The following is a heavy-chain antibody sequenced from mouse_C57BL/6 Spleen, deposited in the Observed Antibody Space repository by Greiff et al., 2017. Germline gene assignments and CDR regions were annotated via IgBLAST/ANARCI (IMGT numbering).Heavy chain of an antibody. Sequence: EVKLVESGPGLVKPSQSLSLPCSVTGYSITGGYYWHWIRQFPGNKLEWMGYISYDGSNNYNPTLKNRISITRDTSKNQFFLKLNSVTTEDTSTYYCAREKDYGSSYGWYFDVWGTGTTVTVSS. V-gene: IGHV3-6*01. CDR3: AREKDYGSSYGWYFDV. J-gene: IGHJ1*03. CDR1: GYSITGGYY. D-gene: IGHD1-1*01. CDR2: ISYDGSN.